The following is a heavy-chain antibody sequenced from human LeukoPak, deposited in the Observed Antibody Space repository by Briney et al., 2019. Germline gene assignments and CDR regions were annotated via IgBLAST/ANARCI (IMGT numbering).Heavy chain of an antibody. Sequence: ASVKVSCKVSGYTLTELSMHWVRQAPGQGLEWMGIINPSGGSTSYAQKFQGGVTMTRDMSTSTVYMELSSLRSEDTAVYYCARDLTYSSSPGYDYWGQGTLVTVSS. J-gene: IGHJ4*02. CDR2: INPSGGST. CDR3: ARDLTYSSSPGYDY. V-gene: IGHV1-46*01. CDR1: GYTLTELS. D-gene: IGHD6-6*01.